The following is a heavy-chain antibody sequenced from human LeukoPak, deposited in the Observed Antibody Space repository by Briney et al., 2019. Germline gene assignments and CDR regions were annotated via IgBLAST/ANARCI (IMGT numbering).Heavy chain of an antibody. V-gene: IGHV1-2*02. CDR1: GYTFTGYY. J-gene: IGHJ5*02. CDR3: AREVEMATVGWFDP. Sequence: GASVKVSCKASGYTFTGYYMHWVRQSPGQGLECRGWINPNSGGTNYAQKFQGRVTMTRDMSISTAYMELSRLRSDDTAVYYCAREVEMATVGWFDPWGQGTLVTVSS. D-gene: IGHD5-24*01. CDR2: INPNSGGT.